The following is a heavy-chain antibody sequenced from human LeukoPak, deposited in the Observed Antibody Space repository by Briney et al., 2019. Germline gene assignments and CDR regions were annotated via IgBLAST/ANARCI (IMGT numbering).Heavy chain of an antibody. V-gene: IGHV4-59*04. CDR2: IYHSGST. CDR1: GGSISSYY. CDR3: VSIITIFGAFDP. D-gene: IGHD3-3*01. J-gene: IGHJ5*02. Sequence: SETLSLTCTVSGGSISSYYWSWIRQPPGKGLEWIGYIYHSGSTYYNPSLKSRVTISVDRSKNQFSLKLSSVTAADTAVYYCVSIITIFGAFDPWGQGTLVTVSS.